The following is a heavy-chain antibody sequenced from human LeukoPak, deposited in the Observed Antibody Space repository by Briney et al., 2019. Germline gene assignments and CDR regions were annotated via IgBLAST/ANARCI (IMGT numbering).Heavy chain of an antibody. CDR2: IYSGGST. Sequence: GGSLRLSCAASGFTVSSNYMSWVRQAPGKGLEWVSVIYSGGSTYYADSVKGRFTISRDNSKNTLYLQMNSLRAEDTAVYYCLVVPAAIYYYGMDVWGQGTTVTVSS. D-gene: IGHD2-2*02. J-gene: IGHJ6*02. CDR1: GFTVSSNY. V-gene: IGHV3-66*01. CDR3: LVVPAAIYYYGMDV.